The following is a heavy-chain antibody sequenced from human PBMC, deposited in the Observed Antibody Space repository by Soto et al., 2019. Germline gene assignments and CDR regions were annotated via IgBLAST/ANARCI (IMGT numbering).Heavy chain of an antibody. D-gene: IGHD3-9*01. J-gene: IGHJ4*02. CDR1: GYTFTSYG. V-gene: IGHV1-18*01. CDR3: ARVYVLRYFDWLNDY. Sequence: QVQLVQSGAEVKKPGASVKVSCKASGYTFTSYGISWVRQAPGQGLEWMGWISAYNGNTNYAQKLQGRVTMTTDTSTSTAYMELRSLRSDDTDVYYCARVYVLRYFDWLNDYWGQGTLVTVSS. CDR2: ISAYNGNT.